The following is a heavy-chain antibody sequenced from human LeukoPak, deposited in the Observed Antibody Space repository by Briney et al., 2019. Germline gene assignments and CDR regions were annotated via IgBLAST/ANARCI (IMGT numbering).Heavy chain of an antibody. Sequence: ASVKVSCKASGYTFTSYDINWVRQATGQGLEWVGWMNPNSGNTGYAQKFQGRVTMTRDTSISTAYMELSSLRSEDTAVYYCARGLRLNNSYFDYWGKGTLVTVSS. D-gene: IGHD4-17*01. CDR3: ARGLRLNNSYFDY. CDR2: MNPNSGNT. V-gene: IGHV1-8*01. CDR1: GYTFTSYD. J-gene: IGHJ4*02.